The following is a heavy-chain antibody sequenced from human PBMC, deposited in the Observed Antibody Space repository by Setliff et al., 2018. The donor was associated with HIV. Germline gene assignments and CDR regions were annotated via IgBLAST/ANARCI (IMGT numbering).Heavy chain of an antibody. CDR1: GFSLSNTRMG. V-gene: IGHV2-26*01. D-gene: IGHD3-3*01. CDR3: ARYNFRRGYWDYFDY. Sequence: SGPTLVNPTETLTLTCAVSGFSLSNTRMGVSWIRQPPGKALEWLAHIFPNDEKSYSASLKSRVTISEDTSKSQVVLTMTNMDPLDTATYFCARYNFRRGYWDYFDYWGQGTQVTVSS. J-gene: IGHJ4*02. CDR2: IFPNDEK.